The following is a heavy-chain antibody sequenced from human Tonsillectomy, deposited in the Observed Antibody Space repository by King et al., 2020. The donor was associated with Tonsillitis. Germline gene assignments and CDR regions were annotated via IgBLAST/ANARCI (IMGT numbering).Heavy chain of an antibody. Sequence: VQLQESGPGLVKPSQTLSLTCTVSGGSISSGDYFWSWIRQPPGKGLEWIGYIYYSGSTYYNPSLKSRVTISVDTSKNQFSLKLSSVTAADTDVYYCARVDVGVYYYYYGIHVWGQGTTVTVSS. J-gene: IGHJ6*02. CDR2: IYYSGST. CDR3: ARVDVGVYYYYYGIHV. CDR1: GGSISSGDYF. D-gene: IGHD3-16*01. V-gene: IGHV4-30-4*01.